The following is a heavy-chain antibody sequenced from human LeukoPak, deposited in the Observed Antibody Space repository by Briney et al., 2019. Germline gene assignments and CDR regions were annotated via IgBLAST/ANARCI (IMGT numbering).Heavy chain of an antibody. J-gene: IGHJ4*02. CDR3: ARVQYDSIGYNFDY. CDR1: GYAFTSYY. D-gene: IGHD3-22*01. V-gene: IGHV1-46*01. CDR2: INPSDGST. Sequence: ASVKVSCKASGYAFTSYYVHWVRQAPGQGLEWMGIINPSDGSTNYAQNFRGRVTMTRDTSTSTVYMELSSLRSEDTAVYYCARVQYDSIGYNFDYWGQGTLVTVSS.